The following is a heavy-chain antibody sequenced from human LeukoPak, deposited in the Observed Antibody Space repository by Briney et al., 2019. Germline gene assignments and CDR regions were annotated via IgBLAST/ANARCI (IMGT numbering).Heavy chain of an antibody. J-gene: IGHJ4*02. CDR3: ARNAYSNYPYYFDY. D-gene: IGHD4-11*01. Sequence: SETLSLTCAVYGGSFSGYYWSWIRQPPGKGLEWIGYIYYSGSTNYNPSLKSRVTISVDTSKNQFSLKLSSVTAADTAVYYCARNAYSNYPYYFDYWGQGTLVTVSS. V-gene: IGHV4-59*01. CDR1: GGSFSGYY. CDR2: IYYSGST.